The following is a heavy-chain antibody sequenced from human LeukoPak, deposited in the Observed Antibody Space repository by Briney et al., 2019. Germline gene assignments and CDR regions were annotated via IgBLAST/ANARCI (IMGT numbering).Heavy chain of an antibody. CDR3: SAYCSGSACYSEHTFDI. J-gene: IGHJ3*02. Sequence: GASVKVSCKASGGTFNRYAISWVRQAPGQGLEWMGGIIPIVGIPYYAQKFQGRVTIFADESTSTAYMELSSLKSDDSALYYCSAYCSGSACYSEHTFDIWGQGTLVTVSS. D-gene: IGHD2-15*01. V-gene: IGHV1-69*10. CDR2: IIPIVGIP. CDR1: GGTFNRYA.